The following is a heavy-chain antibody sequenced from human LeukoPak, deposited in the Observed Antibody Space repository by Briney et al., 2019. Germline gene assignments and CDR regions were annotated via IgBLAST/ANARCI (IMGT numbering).Heavy chain of an antibody. D-gene: IGHD3-22*01. V-gene: IGHV4-34*01. CDR2: INHSGST. CDR3: ARGLGSSGSTGY. CDR1: GGSFSGYY. Sequence: PSETLSLTCAVYGGSFSGYYWSWIRQPPGKGLEWIGEINHSGSTNYNPSLKSRVTISVDTSKNQFSLKLSSVTAADTAVYYCARGLGSSGSTGYWGQGTLVTVSS. J-gene: IGHJ4*02.